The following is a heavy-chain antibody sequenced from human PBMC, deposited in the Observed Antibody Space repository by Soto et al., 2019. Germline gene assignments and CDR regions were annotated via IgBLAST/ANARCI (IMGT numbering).Heavy chain of an antibody. CDR1: GDSVSSNSAA. Sequence: SQTLSLTCAISGDSVSSNSAAWKCIMRSPSRGLEWLGRTYYRSKWYNEYAVSVKSRIAINPDTSKNQFSLQLNSVTPEDTAVYYCARTSGHFDSWGQGTLVTVSS. CDR3: ARTSGHFDS. J-gene: IGHJ4*02. V-gene: IGHV6-1*01. CDR2: TYYRSKWYN. D-gene: IGHD6-19*01.